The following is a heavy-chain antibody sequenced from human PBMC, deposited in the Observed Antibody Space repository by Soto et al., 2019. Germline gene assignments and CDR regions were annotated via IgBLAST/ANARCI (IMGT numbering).Heavy chain of an antibody. V-gene: IGHV3-23*01. Sequence: EVQLLESGGGLVQPGGSLRLSCAASGFTFSSYAMSWVRQAPGKGLEWVSAISGSGGSTYYADSVKGRFTISRDNSKNTLYLQVNSLRAEDTAVYYCAKDRLRYFDWLWDWGQGTLVTVSS. CDR1: GFTFSSYA. D-gene: IGHD3-9*01. CDR2: ISGSGGST. CDR3: AKDRLRYFDWLWD. J-gene: IGHJ4*02.